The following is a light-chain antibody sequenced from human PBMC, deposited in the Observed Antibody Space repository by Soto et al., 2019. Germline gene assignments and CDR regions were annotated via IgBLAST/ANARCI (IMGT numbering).Light chain of an antibody. CDR3: QTWGTGINV. CDR1: SGHSSYA. CDR2: LNSDGSH. V-gene: IGLV4-69*01. Sequence: QLVLTQSPSASASLGASVKLTCTLSSGHSSYAIAWHQQQPEKGPRYLMKLNSDGSHSKGDGIPDRFSGSSSGAERYLTISSLQSEDEADYYCQTWGTGINVFGTGTKLTVL. J-gene: IGLJ1*01.